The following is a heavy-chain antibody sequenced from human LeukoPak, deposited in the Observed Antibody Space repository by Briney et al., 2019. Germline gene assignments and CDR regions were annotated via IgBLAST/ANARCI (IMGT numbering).Heavy chain of an antibody. D-gene: IGHD3-3*01. Sequence: GGSLRLSCAASGFTFSSYWMSWVRQAPGKGLEWVANIKQDGSEKYYVDSVKGRFTISRDNARHSLYLQMNSLRVEDTAVYYCAFRTSGYFSFWGQGIVVTVSS. J-gene: IGHJ4*02. V-gene: IGHV3-7*03. CDR1: GFTFSSYW. CDR3: AFRTSGYFSF. CDR2: IKQDGSEK.